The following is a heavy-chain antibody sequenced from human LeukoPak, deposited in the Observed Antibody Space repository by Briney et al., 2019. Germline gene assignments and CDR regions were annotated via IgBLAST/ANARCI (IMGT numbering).Heavy chain of an antibody. J-gene: IGHJ3*02. V-gene: IGHV3-20*04. Sequence: GGSLRLSCAASGFTFDDYGMSWVRQAPGKGLEWVSGINWNGGSTGYADSVKGRFTISRDNAKNSLYLQMNSLRAEDTALYYCARVKGDILGWDAFDICGQGTMVTVSS. D-gene: IGHD3-9*01. CDR2: INWNGGST. CDR1: GFTFDDYG. CDR3: ARVKGDILGWDAFDI.